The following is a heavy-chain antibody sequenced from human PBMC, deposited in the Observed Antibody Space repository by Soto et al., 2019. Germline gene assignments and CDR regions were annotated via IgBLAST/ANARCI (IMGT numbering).Heavy chain of an antibody. CDR3: GYCSGGSRYYYMDV. Sequence: GGSLRLSCAASGFSVSNNFMSWVRQAPGKGLEWVSVISGGGTTYYADSVKGRFTISRDNSESTLYLQMNSLGAEDTAVYYCGYCSGGSRYYYMDVWGKGTTVTVSS. V-gene: IGHV3-66*01. J-gene: IGHJ6*03. CDR1: GFSVSNNF. CDR2: ISGGGTT. D-gene: IGHD2-15*01.